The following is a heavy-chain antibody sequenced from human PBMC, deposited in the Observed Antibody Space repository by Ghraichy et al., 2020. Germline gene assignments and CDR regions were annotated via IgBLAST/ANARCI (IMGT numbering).Heavy chain of an antibody. D-gene: IGHD5-18*01. V-gene: IGHV4-34*01. CDR2: INHSGST. Sequence: SETLSLTCAVYGGSFSGYYWSWIRHPPGKGLEWIGEINHSGSTNYNPSLKSRVTISVDTSKNQFSLKLSSVTAADTAVYYCARSYVDTGFDYWGQGTLVTVSS. CDR3: ARSYVDTGFDY. J-gene: IGHJ4*02. CDR1: GGSFSGYY.